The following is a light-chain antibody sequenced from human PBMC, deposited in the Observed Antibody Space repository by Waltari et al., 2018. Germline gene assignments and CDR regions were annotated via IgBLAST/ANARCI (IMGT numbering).Light chain of an antibody. J-gene: IGKJ1*01. Sequence: EIVMTQSPATLSVSPGERATPPCRASQSVTSNLAWYQQKPGQAPRLLIFGASTRATDIPARFSGSGSGTDFTLTISSLQSEDFAVYYCLQYNDWPPWTFGQGTKVEIK. V-gene: IGKV3-15*01. CDR1: QSVTSN. CDR2: GAS. CDR3: LQYNDWPPWT.